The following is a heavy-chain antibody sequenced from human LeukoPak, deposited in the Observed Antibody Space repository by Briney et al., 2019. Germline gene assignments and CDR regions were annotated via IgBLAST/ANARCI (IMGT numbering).Heavy chain of an antibody. V-gene: IGHV1-2*02. D-gene: IGHD6-19*01. CDR3: ARGGYSSGWFYYFDY. Sequence: ASVKVSCKASGYTFTGYYMHWVRQAPGQGLEWMGWINPNSGCTNYAQKFQGRVTMTRDTSISTGYMELSRLRSDDTAVYYCARGGYSSGWFYYFDYWGQGTLVTVSS. CDR2: INPNSGCT. J-gene: IGHJ4*02. CDR1: GYTFTGYY.